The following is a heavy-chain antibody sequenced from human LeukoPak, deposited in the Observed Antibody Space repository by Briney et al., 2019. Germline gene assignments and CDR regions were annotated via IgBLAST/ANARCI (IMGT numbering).Heavy chain of an antibody. Sequence: GESLKISCNGSGYSFTSYWIGWVRQMPGKGLEWMGIIYPGDSDTRYSPSFQGQVTISADKSISTAYLQWSSLTASHTAMYYCARGIMVRGVITFDYWGQGTLVTVSS. D-gene: IGHD3-10*01. V-gene: IGHV5-51*01. CDR2: IYPGDSDT. J-gene: IGHJ4*02. CDR1: GYSFTSYW. CDR3: ARGIMVRGVITFDY.